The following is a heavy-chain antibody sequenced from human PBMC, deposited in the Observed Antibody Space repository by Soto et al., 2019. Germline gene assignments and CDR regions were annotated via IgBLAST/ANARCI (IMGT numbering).Heavy chain of an antibody. Sequence: QVQLVQSGAEMKRPGASVKVSCKASGYTFTDTFIHWVRQAPGHRPEWLGWINPNLGNPHYSRKFQGRVTLTRDTCVTTVYMELAGLESDDSAFYFCARTLPTTVLGFDYWGQGTLVTVSS. CDR3: ARTLPTTVLGFDY. V-gene: IGHV1-2*02. D-gene: IGHD1-1*01. J-gene: IGHJ4*02. CDR1: GYTFTDTF. CDR2: INPNLGNP.